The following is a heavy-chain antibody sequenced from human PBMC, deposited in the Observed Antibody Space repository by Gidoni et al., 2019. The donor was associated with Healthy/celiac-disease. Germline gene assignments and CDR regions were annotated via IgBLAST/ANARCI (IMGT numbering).Heavy chain of an antibody. CDR3: AKDIGGEASGYEAFSYYLDY. V-gene: IGHV3-9*01. Sequence: EVQLVESGGGLVQPGRSLRLSCAASGFTFDDYAMHWVRQAPGKVLEWVSGISWNSGSIGYADSVKGRFTISRDNAKNSLYLQMNSLRAEDTALYYCAKDIGGEASGYEAFSYYLDYWGQGTLVTVSS. CDR2: ISWNSGSI. CDR1: GFTFDDYA. D-gene: IGHD5-12*01. J-gene: IGHJ4*02.